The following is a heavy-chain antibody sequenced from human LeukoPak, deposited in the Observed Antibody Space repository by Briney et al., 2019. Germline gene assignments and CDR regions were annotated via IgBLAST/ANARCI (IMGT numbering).Heavy chain of an antibody. V-gene: IGHV4-34*01. J-gene: IGHJ4*02. D-gene: IGHD4-17*01. CDR3: AREDYGDFHFDY. CDR1: GGSFSGYY. Sequence: KTSETLSLTCAVYGGSFSGYYWSWIRQPPGKGREWIGEINHSGSTNYNPSLKSRVTISVDTSKNQFSLKLYSVTAADTAVYYCAREDYGDFHFDYWGQGTLVTVSS. CDR2: INHSGST.